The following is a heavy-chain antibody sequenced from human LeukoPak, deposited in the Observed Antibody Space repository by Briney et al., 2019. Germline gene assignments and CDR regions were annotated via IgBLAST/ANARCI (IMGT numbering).Heavy chain of an antibody. CDR2: IKSKTDGGTT. D-gene: IGHD3-22*01. Sequence: PGGSLRLSCAASGFTFSSYAMNWVRQAPGKGLEWVGRIKSKTDGGTTDYAAPVKGRFTISRDDSKNTLYLQMNSLKTEDTAVYYCTTEYGYDSSGYYPLYFDYWGQGTLVTVSS. V-gene: IGHV3-15*01. J-gene: IGHJ4*02. CDR3: TTEYGYDSSGYYPLYFDY. CDR1: GFTFSSYA.